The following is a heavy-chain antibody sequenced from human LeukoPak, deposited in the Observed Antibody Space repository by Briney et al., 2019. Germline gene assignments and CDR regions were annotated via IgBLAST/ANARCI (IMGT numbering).Heavy chain of an antibody. CDR1: GGSISSAGYY. Sequence: SETPSLTCTVSGGSISSAGYYWNWIRQHPGKGLEWIGYIYYSGSTFYTPSLNSRVSMSVDTSKNQFSLKLSSVTAADTAVYYCARTSKDYYGMDVWGQGTTVTVSS. CDR2: IYYSGST. V-gene: IGHV4-31*03. CDR3: ARTSKDYYGMDV. J-gene: IGHJ6*02.